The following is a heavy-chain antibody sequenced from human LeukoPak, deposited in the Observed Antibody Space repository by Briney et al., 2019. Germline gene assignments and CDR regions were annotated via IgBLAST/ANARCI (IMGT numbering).Heavy chain of an antibody. Sequence: GGSLKLSCAASGFTFSNYWMYWVRQAPGKELAWVSRINTDGSSTSYADSVKGRFTISRDNAKNTLDLQMNSLRAEDTALYYCVRVLATTVDFWGQGTLVTVSS. J-gene: IGHJ4*02. CDR1: GFTFSNYW. CDR3: VRVLATTVDF. V-gene: IGHV3-74*01. D-gene: IGHD4-17*01. CDR2: INTDGSST.